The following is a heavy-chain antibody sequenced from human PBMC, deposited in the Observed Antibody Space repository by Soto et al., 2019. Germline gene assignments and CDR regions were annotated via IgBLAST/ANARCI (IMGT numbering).Heavy chain of an antibody. CDR2: IYTSGST. Sequence: PTETLSLTCTVSGGSISSYDWSWIRQPAGKGLEWIWRIYTSGSTNYNPSLKSRVTMSVDTSKNQFSLKLSSVTAADTAVYYCARDGGGDAKIYYFDYWTQGTLVTVSS. V-gene: IGHV4-4*07. J-gene: IGHJ4*02. CDR3: ARDGGGDAKIYYFDY. CDR1: GGSISSYD. D-gene: IGHD2-21*02.